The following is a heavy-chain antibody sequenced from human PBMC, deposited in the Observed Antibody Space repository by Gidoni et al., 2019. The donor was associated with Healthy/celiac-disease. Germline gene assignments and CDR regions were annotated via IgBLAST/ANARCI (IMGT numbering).Heavy chain of an antibody. D-gene: IGHD5-18*01. V-gene: IGHV4-31*03. CDR1: GGSISSGGYY. Sequence: QVQLQESGPGLVKPSQTLSLTCTVSGGSISSGGYYWSWIRQHPGKGLEWIGYIYYSGSTYYNPSLKSRVTISVDMSKNQFSLKLSSVTAADTAVYYCARRGQYSYAPHDAFDIWGQGTMVTVSS. CDR3: ARRGQYSYAPHDAFDI. J-gene: IGHJ3*02. CDR2: IYYSGST.